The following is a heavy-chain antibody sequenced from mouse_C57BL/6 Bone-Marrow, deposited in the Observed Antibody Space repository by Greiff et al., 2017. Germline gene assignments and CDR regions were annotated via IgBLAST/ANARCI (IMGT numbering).Heavy chain of an antibody. V-gene: IGHV7-3*01. Sequence: EVMLLQSGGGLVQPGGSLSLSCAASGFTFTDYYMSWVRQPPGKALEWLGFIRHKANGYTTEYSASVKGRFTISRDNSQRLLYLQLSALRAVHSATYYCERSNPYHCYGSSYGFAYWGQGTLVTVSA. CDR1: GFTFTDYY. D-gene: IGHD1-1*01. CDR2: IRHKANGYTT. CDR3: ERSNPYHCYGSSYGFAY. J-gene: IGHJ3*01.